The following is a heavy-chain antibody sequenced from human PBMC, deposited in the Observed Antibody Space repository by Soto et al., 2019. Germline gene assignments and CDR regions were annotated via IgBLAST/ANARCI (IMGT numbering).Heavy chain of an antibody. CDR3: ARGAALRYFDWLSGSDAFDI. V-gene: IGHV4-31*03. CDR2: IYYSGST. CDR1: GGSISSGGYY. Sequence: SETLSLTCTVSGGSISSGGYYWSWIRQHPGKGLEWIGYIYYSGSTYYNPSLKSRVTISVDTSKNQFSLKLSSVTDADTAVYYCARGAALRYFDWLSGSDAFDIWGQGTMVTVSS. J-gene: IGHJ3*02. D-gene: IGHD3-9*01.